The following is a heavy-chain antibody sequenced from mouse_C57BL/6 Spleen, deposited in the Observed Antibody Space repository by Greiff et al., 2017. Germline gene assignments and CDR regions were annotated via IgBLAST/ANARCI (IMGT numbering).Heavy chain of an antibody. CDR3: ARADYGNSRGFAY. CDR1: GYTFTSYW. CDR2: IDPNSGGT. D-gene: IGHD2-1*01. Sequence: QVQLKQPGAELVKPGASVKLSCKASGYTFTSYWMHWVKQRPGRGLEWIGRIDPNSGGTKYNEKFKSKATLTVDKPSSTDYLQLRSLTSEDSAVYYCARADYGNSRGFAYWGQGTLVTVSA. V-gene: IGHV1-72*01. J-gene: IGHJ3*01.